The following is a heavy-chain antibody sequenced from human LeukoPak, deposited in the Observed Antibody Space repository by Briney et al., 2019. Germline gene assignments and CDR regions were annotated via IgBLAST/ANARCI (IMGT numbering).Heavy chain of an antibody. CDR1: GGSISSYY. J-gene: IGHJ5*02. Sequence: SETLSLTCTVSGGSISSYYWSWIRQPPGKGLEWIGYIYYSGSTNYNPSLTSRVTISVDTPKNQFSLKLSSVTAADAAVYYCARLTWGFWFDPWGQGTLVTVSS. CDR2: IYYSGST. D-gene: IGHD7-27*01. V-gene: IGHV4-59*08. CDR3: ARLTWGFWFDP.